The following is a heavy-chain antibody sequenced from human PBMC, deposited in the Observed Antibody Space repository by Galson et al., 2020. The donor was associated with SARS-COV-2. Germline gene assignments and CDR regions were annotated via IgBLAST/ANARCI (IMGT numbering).Heavy chain of an antibody. J-gene: IGHJ4*02. V-gene: IGHV4-59*01. CDR2: IYYSGST. CDR1: GGSISSYY. D-gene: IGHD3-10*01. CDR3: ARDTTSWFRGGNLDY. Sequence: ASETLSLTCTVSGGSISSYYWSWIRQPPGKGLEWIGYIYYSGSTNYNPSLKSRVTISVDTSKNQFSLKLSSVTAADTAVYYCARDTTSWFRGGNLDYWGQGTLVTVSS.